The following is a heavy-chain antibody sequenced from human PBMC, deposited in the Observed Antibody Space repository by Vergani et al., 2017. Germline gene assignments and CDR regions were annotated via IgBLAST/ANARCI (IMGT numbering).Heavy chain of an antibody. CDR1: GAPISYWC. D-gene: IGHD2-2*01. CDR3: ARWAVSSTEHAFDI. CDR2: LCPSGST. Sequence: QVQMQESGPGLVKTSETLSLTCSASGAPISYWCWSWLRQPAGKGLEWIGRLCPSGSTNYKPSLKSRVTMSIDTSKNQFSLKLTSVAAADTAVYYCARWAVSSTEHAFDIWGQGTMVTVSS. J-gene: IGHJ3*02. V-gene: IGHV4-4*07.